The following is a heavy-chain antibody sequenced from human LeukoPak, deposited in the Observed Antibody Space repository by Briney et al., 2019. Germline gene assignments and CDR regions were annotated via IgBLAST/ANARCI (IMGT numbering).Heavy chain of an antibody. J-gene: IGHJ6*02. CDR3: ARARFAAAGIPYYYYGMDV. CDR2: IYYSGST. CDR1: GGSISNYC. V-gene: IGHV4-59*01. D-gene: IGHD6-13*01. Sequence: SETLSLTCTVSGGSISNYCWSWIRQPPGKGLEWIGYIYYSGSTNYNPSLKSRVTISVDTSKNQFSLKLSSVTAADTAVYYCARARFAAAGIPYYYYGMDVWGQGTTVTVSS.